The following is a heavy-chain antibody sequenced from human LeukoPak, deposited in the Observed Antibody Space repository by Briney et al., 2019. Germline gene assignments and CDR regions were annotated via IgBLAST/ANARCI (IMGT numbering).Heavy chain of an antibody. CDR3: ARGPFPNYYYYYMDV. V-gene: IGHV1-69*05. J-gene: IGHJ6*03. CDR1: GGTFSSYA. CDR2: IIPIFGTA. Sequence: RASVKVSCKASGGTFSSYAISWVRQAPGQGLEWMGGIIPIFGTANYAQKFQGRVTITTDESTSTAYMELSSLRSEDTAVYYCARGPFPNYYYYYMDVWGKGTTVTVSS. D-gene: IGHD3-16*01.